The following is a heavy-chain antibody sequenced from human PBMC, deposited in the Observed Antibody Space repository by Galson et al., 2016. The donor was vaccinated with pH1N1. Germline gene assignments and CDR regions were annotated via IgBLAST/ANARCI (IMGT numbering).Heavy chain of an antibody. Sequence: CAISGDSVFSNSAAWNWIRQSPSRGLEWLGRTCYRSKWYNDYGVSVKSRITINPDTSKNQFSLQLNSVTPEDTAVYYCARSECYYDSSGYRHDTFDIWGQGTTVTVSS. J-gene: IGHJ3*02. CDR2: TCYRSKWYN. CDR3: ARSECYYDSSGYRHDTFDI. V-gene: IGHV6-1*01. CDR1: GDSVFSNSAA. D-gene: IGHD3-22*01.